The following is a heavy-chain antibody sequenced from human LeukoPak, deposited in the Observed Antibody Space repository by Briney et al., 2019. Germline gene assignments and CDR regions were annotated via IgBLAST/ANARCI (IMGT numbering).Heavy chain of an antibody. Sequence: ASVRVSCKVSGYIFTTYYIHWMRQAPGQGLEWMGWMNPNTGGTTYAQNFQGRVTMTRDTSISTAYMQLSRLRFDDTAMYYCARGTGSSWFDPWGQGCLVTVSS. D-gene: IGHD3/OR15-3a*01. V-gene: IGHV1-2*02. CDR2: MNPNTGGT. J-gene: IGHJ5*02. CDR3: ARGTGSSWFDP. CDR1: GYIFTTYY.